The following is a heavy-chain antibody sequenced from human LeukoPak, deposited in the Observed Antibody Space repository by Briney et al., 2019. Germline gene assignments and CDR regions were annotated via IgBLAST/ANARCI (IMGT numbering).Heavy chain of an antibody. J-gene: IGHJ4*02. CDR1: GDSVSSSNYY. CDR3: ARGQRRARTLPAYYDFWSGYPIYYFDY. V-gene: IGHV4-39*01. CDR2: LYYDGRT. D-gene: IGHD3-3*01. Sequence: SSETLSLTCTVFGDSVSSSNYYWAWFRQPPGKGLDWIGSLYYDGRTYYSPSLESRVTVSVDTSKNQFSLKLSSVTAADTAVYYCARGQRRARTLPAYYDFWSGYPIYYFDYWGQGTLVTVSS.